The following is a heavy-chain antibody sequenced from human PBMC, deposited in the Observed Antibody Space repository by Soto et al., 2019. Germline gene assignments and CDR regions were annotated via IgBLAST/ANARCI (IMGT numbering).Heavy chain of an antibody. J-gene: IGHJ5*01. Sequence: GGSLRLSCAASGFTFSSYAMSWVRQAPGKGLEWGSAISGSAGSTYYADSVKGRFTISRDNSKNTLYLQMNSLRAEDTAVYYCAKVPIDQPLVNNWFDSWGQGTLVTVSS. CDR1: GFTFSSYA. V-gene: IGHV3-23*01. D-gene: IGHD2-2*01. CDR3: AKVPIDQPLVNNWFDS. CDR2: ISGSAGST.